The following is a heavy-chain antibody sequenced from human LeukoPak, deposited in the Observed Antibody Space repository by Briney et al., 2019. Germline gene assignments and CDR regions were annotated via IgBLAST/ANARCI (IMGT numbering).Heavy chain of an antibody. V-gene: IGHV3-53*05. D-gene: IGHD3-10*01. J-gene: IGHJ6*03. CDR2: LYSGGTT. CDR1: GLTVSGNY. CDR3: AKEAAPPYYYGSGSLHYMDV. Sequence: GGSLRLPCAASGLTVSGNYMNWVRQAPGKGLEWVSALYSGGTTYYADSVKGRFTISRDNAKNSLYLQMNSLRAEDTALYYCAKEAAPPYYYGSGSLHYMDVWGKGTTVTISS.